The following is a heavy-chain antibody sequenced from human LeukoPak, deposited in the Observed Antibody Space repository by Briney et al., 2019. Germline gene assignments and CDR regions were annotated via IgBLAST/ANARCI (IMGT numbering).Heavy chain of an antibody. Sequence: GGSLRLSCAASGFTFSSYSMNWVRQAPGKGLEWVAFIRYDGSNKYYADSVKGRFTISRDNSKNTLYLQINSLRAEDTAVYYCAKDPRLTATVYYYYYYYMDVWGKGTTVTVSS. D-gene: IGHD6-25*01. V-gene: IGHV3-30*02. J-gene: IGHJ6*03. CDR1: GFTFSSYS. CDR3: AKDPRLTATVYYYYYYYMDV. CDR2: IRYDGSNK.